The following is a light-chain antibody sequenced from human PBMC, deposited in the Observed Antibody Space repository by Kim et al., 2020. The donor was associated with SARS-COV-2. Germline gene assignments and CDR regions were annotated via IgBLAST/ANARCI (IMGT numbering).Light chain of an antibody. J-gene: IGKJ4*01. CDR3: QQYGNSPHT. CDR2: GIS. V-gene: IGKV3-20*01. CDR1: QTVSNNY. Sequence: SPGESATLACRASQTVSNNYLAWYQLNPGQPPRLLVYGISNRATGIPDRFSGSGSGTDFTLTISRLEPEDFVMYYCQQYGNSPHTFGGGTKVDIK.